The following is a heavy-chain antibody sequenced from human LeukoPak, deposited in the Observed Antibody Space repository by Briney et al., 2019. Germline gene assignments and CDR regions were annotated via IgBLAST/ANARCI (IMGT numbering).Heavy chain of an antibody. CDR3: ARDIVYLIDEDYG. CDR1: GRSFNTYY. CDR2: IHTSGSA. Sequence: PSETLSLTCSVSGRSFNTYYWSWIRQPAGKALEWIGRIHTSGSADYSPSLQSRVTISVDMSKKEFSLKLTSVTAADTAVYYCARDIVYLIDEDYGWGQGILVIVSS. J-gene: IGHJ4*02. D-gene: IGHD4-17*01. V-gene: IGHV4-4*07.